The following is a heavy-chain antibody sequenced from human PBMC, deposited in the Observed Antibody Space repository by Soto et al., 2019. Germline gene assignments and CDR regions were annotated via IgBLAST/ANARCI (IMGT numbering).Heavy chain of an antibody. Sequence: GGSLRLSCAASGFTFSSYAMSWVRQAPGKGLEWVSAISGSGGSTYYADSVKGRFTISRDNSKNTLYLQMNSLRAEDTAVYYCAKGVRSRGYCSGGSCYAWFDPWGQGTLVTVSS. J-gene: IGHJ5*02. CDR1: GFTFSSYA. CDR2: ISGSGGST. D-gene: IGHD2-15*01. V-gene: IGHV3-23*01. CDR3: AKGVRSRGYCSGGSCYAWFDP.